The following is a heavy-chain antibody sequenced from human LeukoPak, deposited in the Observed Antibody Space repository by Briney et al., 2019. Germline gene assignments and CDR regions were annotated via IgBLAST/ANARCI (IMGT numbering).Heavy chain of an antibody. CDR1: GGSISSSSYY. J-gene: IGHJ4*02. V-gene: IGHV4-39*07. Sequence: SETLSLTCTVSGGSISSSSYYWGWIRQPPGKGLEWIGSIYYSGSTYYNPSLKSRVTISVGTSKNQFSLKLSSVTAADTAVYYWAREGGGGLRLGELSLFDYWGQGTLVTVSS. CDR2: IYYSGST. CDR3: AREGGGGLRLGELSLFDY. D-gene: IGHD3-16*02.